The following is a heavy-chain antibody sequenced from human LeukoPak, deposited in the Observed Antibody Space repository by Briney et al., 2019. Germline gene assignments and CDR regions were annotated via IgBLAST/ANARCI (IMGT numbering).Heavy chain of an antibody. CDR2: ISSRSSTI. CDR1: GFTFSSYE. J-gene: IGHJ6*03. CDR3: ARDDIVVVPAAMEDFDYYYYYMDV. V-gene: IGHV3-48*01. Sequence: AGSLTLSCAASGFTFSSYERNWDRQAPGMGLEWVSYISSRSSTIYYADSVQGGFTISRDNAKNSLHLQMNSLRAEDTAVYYCARDDIVVVPAAMEDFDYYYYYMDVWGKGTTVTVSS. D-gene: IGHD2-2*01.